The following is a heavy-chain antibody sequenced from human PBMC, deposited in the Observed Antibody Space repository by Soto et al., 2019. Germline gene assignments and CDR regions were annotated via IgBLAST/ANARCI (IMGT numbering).Heavy chain of an antibody. D-gene: IGHD3-22*01. Sequence: QVQLQQWGAGLLKPSETLSLTCVVYGGSFSGYYWSWIRQPPGKGLEWIGEINHSGSTNYNPSLKSRVTISVDTSKNQFSLKLSSVTAADTAVYYCARGVVVVITQDYFDYWGQGTLVTVSS. CDR2: INHSGST. CDR1: GGSFSGYY. CDR3: ARGVVVVITQDYFDY. V-gene: IGHV4-34*01. J-gene: IGHJ4*02.